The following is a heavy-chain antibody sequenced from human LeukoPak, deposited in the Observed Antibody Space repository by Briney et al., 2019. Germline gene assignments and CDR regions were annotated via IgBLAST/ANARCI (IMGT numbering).Heavy chain of an antibody. Sequence: ASVKVSCKASGYTFTSYDINWVRQATGQGLEWMGWMNPNSGNTGYAQKFQGRVTMTRNTSISTAYMELSSLRSEDTAVYYCARGGLWDYYYGSGRPPSYYYGMDVWGQGTTVTVSS. CDR3: ARGGLWDYYYGSGRPPSYYYGMDV. CDR1: GYTFTSYD. V-gene: IGHV1-8*01. J-gene: IGHJ6*02. CDR2: MNPNSGNT. D-gene: IGHD3-10*01.